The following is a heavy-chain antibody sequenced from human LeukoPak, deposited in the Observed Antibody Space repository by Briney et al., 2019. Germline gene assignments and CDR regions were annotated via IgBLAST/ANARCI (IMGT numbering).Heavy chain of an antibody. CDR1: EFTFSSYA. J-gene: IGHJ6*02. CDR2: ISGSGGST. Sequence: GGSLRLSCAASEFTFSSYAMSWVRQAPGKGLEWVSAISGSGGSTYYADSVKGRFTISRDNSKNTLYLQMNSLRAEDTAVYYCAPDYGGNLPLDYGMDVWGQGTTVTVSS. D-gene: IGHD4-17*01. V-gene: IGHV3-23*01. CDR3: APDYGGNLPLDYGMDV.